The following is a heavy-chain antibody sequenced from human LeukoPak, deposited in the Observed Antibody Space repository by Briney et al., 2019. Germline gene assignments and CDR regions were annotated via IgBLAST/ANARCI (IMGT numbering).Heavy chain of an antibody. CDR2: ISYSGST. CDR1: GGSITSYY. V-gene: IGHV4-59*01. J-gene: IGHJ4*02. D-gene: IGHD2-2*01. CDR3: ASQCSSTSCYHDPCGYY. Sequence: SETLSLTCIVSGGSITSYYWSWIRQPPGKGLEWIGYISYSGSTNYNPSLKSPVTISVDTSKNQFSLKLSSVTAADTAVYYCASQCSSTSCYHDPCGYYWGQGTLVTVSS.